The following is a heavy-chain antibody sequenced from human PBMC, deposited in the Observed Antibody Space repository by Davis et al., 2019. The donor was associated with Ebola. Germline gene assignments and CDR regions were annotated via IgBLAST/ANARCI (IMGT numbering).Heavy chain of an antibody. D-gene: IGHD5-18*01. CDR1: GGSISSSSYY. Sequence: SETLSLTCTVSGGSISSSSYYWGWIRQPPGKGLEWIGSIYYSGSTYDNPSLKSRVSISVDTSKKQISLKLRAVTAADTAVYYCARGYIYDGDAFDIWGRGTMVAVSS. V-gene: IGHV4-39*01. CDR2: IYYSGST. CDR3: ARGYIYDGDAFDI. J-gene: IGHJ3*02.